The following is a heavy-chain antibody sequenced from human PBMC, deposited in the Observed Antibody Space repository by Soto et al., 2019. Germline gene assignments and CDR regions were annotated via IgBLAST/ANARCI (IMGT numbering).Heavy chain of an antibody. CDR1: GLTFSSYA. D-gene: IGHD6-6*01. J-gene: IGHJ5*02. CDR3: AKESTEDSSSYNWFDP. Sequence: GGSLRLSCAASGLTFSSYAMSWVRQAPGKGLEWVSAISGSGGSTYYADSVKGRFTISRDNSKNTPYLQMNSLRAEDTAVYYCAKESTEDSSSYNWFDPWGQGTLVTVSS. CDR2: ISGSGGST. V-gene: IGHV3-23*01.